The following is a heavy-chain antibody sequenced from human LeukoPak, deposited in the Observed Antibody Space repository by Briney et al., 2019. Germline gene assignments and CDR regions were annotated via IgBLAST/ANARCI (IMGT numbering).Heavy chain of an antibody. CDR2: IYYSGST. V-gene: IGHV4-30-4*08. CDR1: GGSISSGDYY. CDR3: ASRNSGSYSQLDY. Sequence: SETLSLTCTVSGGSISSGDYYWSWIRQPPGKGLEWIGYIYYSGSTYYNPSLKSRVTISVDTSKNQFSLKLGSVTAADTAVYYCASRNSGSYSQLDYWGQGTLVTVSS. D-gene: IGHD3-10*01. J-gene: IGHJ4*02.